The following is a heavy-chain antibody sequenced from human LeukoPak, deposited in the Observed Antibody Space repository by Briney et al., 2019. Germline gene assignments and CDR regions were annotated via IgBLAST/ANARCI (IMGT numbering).Heavy chain of an antibody. Sequence: GGSLRLSCAASGFTFSSYEMIWVRQAPGKGLECVSYISGSGRTIFYADSVKGRFTISRDNAKNSLYLQMYSLRAGDTAAYYCASPQTSGYAFGYWGQGTLVTVSS. CDR2: ISGSGRTI. D-gene: IGHD5-12*01. V-gene: IGHV3-48*03. J-gene: IGHJ4*02. CDR1: GFTFSSYE. CDR3: ASPQTSGYAFGY.